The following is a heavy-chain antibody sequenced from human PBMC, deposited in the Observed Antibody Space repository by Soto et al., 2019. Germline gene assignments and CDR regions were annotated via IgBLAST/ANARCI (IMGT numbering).Heavy chain of an antibody. D-gene: IGHD2-2*01. CDR3: ARGGDIVVVPGNWSDP. Sequence: ASVKVSCKASGYTFTSYAMHWVRQAPGQRLEWMGWINAGNGNTKYSQKFQGRVTITRDTSASTAYMELSSLRSEDTAVYYCARGGDIVVVPGNWSDPWGQGTLVTVSS. CDR2: INAGNGNT. CDR1: GYTFTSYA. J-gene: IGHJ5*02. V-gene: IGHV1-3*01.